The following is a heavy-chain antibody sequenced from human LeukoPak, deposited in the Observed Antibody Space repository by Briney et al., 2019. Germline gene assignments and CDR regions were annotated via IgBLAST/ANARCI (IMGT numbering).Heavy chain of an antibody. CDR2: ISGGDRTT. D-gene: IGHD2-15*01. J-gene: IGHJ4*02. CDR1: GFTFRNHA. Sequence: GWSLRLSCAASGFTFRNHAMSWVRPAPGRGRQWVAVISGGDRTTEYEDFVKGRFTISRDNSKNTLSLQMNSLTVEDTAIYFCAKNVVVKRYIDFWGQGTLVTVSP. CDR3: AKNVVVKRYIDF. V-gene: IGHV3-23*01.